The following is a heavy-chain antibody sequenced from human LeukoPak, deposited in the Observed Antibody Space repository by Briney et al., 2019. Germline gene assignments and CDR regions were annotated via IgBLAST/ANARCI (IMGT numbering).Heavy chain of an antibody. Sequence: GGSLRLSCAASGFTFDDYAMHWVRQAPGKGLEWVSGISWNSGSIGYADSVKGRFTISRDNAKNSLYLQTNSLRAEDTALYYCAKETAGLLDYWGQGTLVTVSS. CDR1: GFTFDDYA. CDR3: AKETAGLLDY. J-gene: IGHJ4*02. CDR2: ISWNSGSI. V-gene: IGHV3-9*01.